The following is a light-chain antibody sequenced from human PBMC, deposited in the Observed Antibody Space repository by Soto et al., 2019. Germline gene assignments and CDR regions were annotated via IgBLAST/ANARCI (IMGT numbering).Light chain of an antibody. CDR3: HHRSDWPPRLT. J-gene: IGKJ4*01. Sequence: EIVLTQSPATLSLSPGERATLSCGASRSVSSYLAWYQQKPGQAPRLLLYDASYRATGIPARFSGSGSGTDFTLTISSLEPEDFAVYYCHHRSDWPPRLTFGGGTKVEIK. CDR1: RSVSSY. V-gene: IGKV3-11*01. CDR2: DAS.